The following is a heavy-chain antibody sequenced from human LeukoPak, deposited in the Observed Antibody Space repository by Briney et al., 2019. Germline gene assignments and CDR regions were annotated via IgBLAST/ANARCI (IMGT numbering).Heavy chain of an antibody. CDR2: IYTSGST. D-gene: IGHD6-13*01. CDR3: ARGLAYGSRFDS. Sequence: PSETLSLTCTVSGGSINGYYWNWIRQPAGKGLEWIGRIYTSGSTNYNPSPKSRVTMSVDTSKNQFSLNLSSVTAADTAVYYCARGLAYGSRFDSWGQGTLVTVSS. V-gene: IGHV4-4*07. J-gene: IGHJ4*02. CDR1: GGSINGYY.